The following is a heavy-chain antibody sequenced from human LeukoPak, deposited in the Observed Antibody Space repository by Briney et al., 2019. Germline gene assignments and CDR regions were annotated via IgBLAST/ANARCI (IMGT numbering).Heavy chain of an antibody. J-gene: IGHJ6*03. V-gene: IGHV4-59*11. Sequence: SETLSLTCTVSGGSISSHYWSWIRQPPGKGLEWIGYIYYSGSTNYNPSLKSRVTISVDTSKNQFSLKLSSVTAADTAVYYCARHPPRELLPNHYYYYMDVWGKGTTVTVSS. CDR2: IYYSGST. CDR3: ARHPPRELLPNHYYYYMDV. D-gene: IGHD1-26*01. CDR1: GGSISSHY.